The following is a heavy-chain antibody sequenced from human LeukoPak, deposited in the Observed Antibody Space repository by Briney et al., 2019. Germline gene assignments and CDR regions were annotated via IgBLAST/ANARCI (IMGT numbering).Heavy chain of an antibody. CDR3: ARGALTYYDFWSGPPEGGYFDY. CDR1: GFTFSSYW. CDR2: INSDGSDT. Sequence: GGSLRLSCAASGFTFSSYWMHWVRQAPGKGLVWVSRINSDGSDTRYADSVKGRFTISRDNSKNTLYLQMNSLRAEDTAVYYCARGALTYYDFWSGPPEGGYFDYWGQGTLVTVSS. J-gene: IGHJ4*02. D-gene: IGHD3-3*01. V-gene: IGHV3-74*01.